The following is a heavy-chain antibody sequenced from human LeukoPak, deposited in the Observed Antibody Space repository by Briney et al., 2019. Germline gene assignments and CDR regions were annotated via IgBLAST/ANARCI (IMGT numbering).Heavy chain of an antibody. D-gene: IGHD6-13*01. Sequence: QPGGSLRLSCAASGFTFDDYAMHWVRQAPGKGLDWVSGISWNSGSIGYADSVKGRFTISRDNAKNSLYLQMNSLRAEDMALYYCARSSSSLNHDAFDIWGQGTMVTVSS. CDR2: ISWNSGSI. CDR1: GFTFDDYA. V-gene: IGHV3-9*03. J-gene: IGHJ3*02. CDR3: ARSSSSLNHDAFDI.